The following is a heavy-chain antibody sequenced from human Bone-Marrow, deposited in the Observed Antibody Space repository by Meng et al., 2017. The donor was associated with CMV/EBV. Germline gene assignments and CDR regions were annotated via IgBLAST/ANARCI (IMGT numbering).Heavy chain of an antibody. CDR3: ARIHRELLHFDY. CDR1: GFTFSSYEM. CDR2: IFSNDEK. D-gene: IGHD1-26*01. V-gene: IGHV2-26*01. J-gene: IGHJ4*02. Sequence: ESLKISCAASGFTFSSYEMNWVRQAPGKALEWLAHIFSNDEKSYSTSLKSRLTISKDTSKSQVVLTMTNMDPVDTATYYCARIHRELLHFDYWGQGTRVTVSS.